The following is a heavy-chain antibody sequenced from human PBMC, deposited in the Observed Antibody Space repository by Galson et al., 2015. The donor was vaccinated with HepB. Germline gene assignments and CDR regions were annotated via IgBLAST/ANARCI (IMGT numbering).Heavy chain of an antibody. V-gene: IGHV4-59*08. D-gene: IGHD3-10*01. Sequence: TLSLTCTVSGGSISSYYWSWIRQPPGKGLEWIGYIYYSGSTNYNPSLKSRVTISVDTSKNQFSLKLSSVTAADTAVYYCARHAYPGGGWFWFDPWGQGTLVTVSS. CDR3: ARHAYPGGGWFWFDP. CDR2: IYYSGST. J-gene: IGHJ5*02. CDR1: GGSISSYY.